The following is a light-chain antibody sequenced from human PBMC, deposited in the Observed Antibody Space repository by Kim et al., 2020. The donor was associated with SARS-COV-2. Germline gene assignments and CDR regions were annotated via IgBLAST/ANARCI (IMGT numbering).Light chain of an antibody. CDR2: GNS. CDR1: SSNIGAGYD. CDR3: QSYDSSLSGSV. Sequence: RVTSSCTGSSSNIGAGYDVHWYQQLLGTAPKLLIYGNSNRPSGVPDRFSGSKSGTSASLAITGLQAEDEADYYCQSYDSSLSGSVFGGGTQLTVL. V-gene: IGLV1-40*01. J-gene: IGLJ3*02.